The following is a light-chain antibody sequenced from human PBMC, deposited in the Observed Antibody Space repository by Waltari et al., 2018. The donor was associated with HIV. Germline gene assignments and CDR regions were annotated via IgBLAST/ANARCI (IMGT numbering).Light chain of an antibody. CDR1: SSPLANDS. V-gene: IGLV1-51*01. J-gene: IGLJ2*01. Sequence: QSVLTQPPSVSAAPGQTVTIPCSGSSSPLANDSVSWYQHVPGAAPKLLIYDNNKRPSGIPDRFSGSKSGTSATLDITGLQTGDEADYYCGTWDPRLSVGVFGGGTKLTVL. CDR3: GTWDPRLSVGV. CDR2: DNN.